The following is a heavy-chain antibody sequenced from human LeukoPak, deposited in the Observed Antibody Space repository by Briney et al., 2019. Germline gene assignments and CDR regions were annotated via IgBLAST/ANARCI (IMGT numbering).Heavy chain of an antibody. Sequence: PGGTLRLSCAASGFTFSSYGMSWVRQAPGKGLEWVSAISGSGGSTYYADSVKGRFTISRDNSKNTLYLQMNSLRAEDTAVYYCAKQVRRDDYVWGSYQDPNWFDPWGQGTLVTVSS. CDR1: GFTFSSYG. CDR2: ISGSGGST. J-gene: IGHJ5*02. CDR3: AKQVRRDDYVWGSYQDPNWFDP. V-gene: IGHV3-23*01. D-gene: IGHD3-16*01.